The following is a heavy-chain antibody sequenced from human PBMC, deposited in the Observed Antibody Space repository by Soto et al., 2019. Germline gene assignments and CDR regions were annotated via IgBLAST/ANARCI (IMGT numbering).Heavy chain of an antibody. V-gene: IGHV1-2*02. Sequence: GAPVKVSGKASGYTFTDYFMHWVRQAPGQGPEWRGWINGNSGGTSYAQKFQGRGAMSRERSISTTYMELSSLTFDDTAVYYGGREPADSMIDIGYWGQGALGTVAS. D-gene: IGHD3-16*01. J-gene: IGHJ4*02. CDR1: GYTFTDYF. CDR3: GREPADSMIDIGY. CDR2: INGNSGGT.